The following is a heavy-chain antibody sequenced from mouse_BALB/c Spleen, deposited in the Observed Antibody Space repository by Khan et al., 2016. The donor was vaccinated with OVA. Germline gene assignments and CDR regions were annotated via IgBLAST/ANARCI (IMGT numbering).Heavy chain of an antibody. CDR2: IFPGSDTP. CDR1: GYTFTDYI. Sequence: VELVESGPELVKPGASLKVSCKASGYTFTDYIIGWVKQSTRQGLEWIGDIFPGSDTPYYNEKFKDRATLTADTSANTAYMQLSSLTSDDSAVYFCARGGYSAVAYWGQGTLVTVSA. D-gene: IGHD2-14*01. J-gene: IGHJ3*01. CDR3: ARGGYSAVAY. V-gene: IGHV1-77*01.